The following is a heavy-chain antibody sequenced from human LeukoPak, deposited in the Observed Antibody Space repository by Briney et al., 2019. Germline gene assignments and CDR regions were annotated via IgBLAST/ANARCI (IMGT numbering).Heavy chain of an antibody. Sequence: GSLRLSCAASGFTFSNFAMNWVRQAPGKGLEWVSTISDSGDTTYYADSVKGRFTISRDNAKNSLYLQMNSLRAEDTAVYYCARGPNSIAAAGTGDYWGQGTLVTVSS. CDR3: ARGPNSIAAAGTGDY. V-gene: IGHV3-23*01. J-gene: IGHJ4*02. CDR1: GFTFSNFA. D-gene: IGHD6-13*01. CDR2: ISDSGDTT.